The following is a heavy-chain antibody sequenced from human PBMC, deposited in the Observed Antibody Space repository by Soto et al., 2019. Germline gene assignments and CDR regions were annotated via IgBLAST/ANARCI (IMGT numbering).Heavy chain of an antibody. J-gene: IGHJ6*02. CDR1: GYTFTSYG. V-gene: IGHV1-18*01. D-gene: IGHD3-16*01. Sequence: QVQLVQSGAEVKKPGASVKVSCKASGYTFTSYGISWVRQAPGQGLEWMGWISAYNGNTNYAQKLQGRVTMTTDTPTSTAYMELRSLRSDDTAVYYCARVGGGWFNYYYYYGMDVWGQGTTVTVSS. CDR3: ARVGGGWFNYYYYYGMDV. CDR2: ISAYNGNT.